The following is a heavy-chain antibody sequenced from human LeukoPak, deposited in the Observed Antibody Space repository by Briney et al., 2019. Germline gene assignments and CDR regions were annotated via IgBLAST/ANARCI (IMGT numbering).Heavy chain of an antibody. CDR3: ARGRAGYYRDY. J-gene: IGHJ4*02. CDR2: INHSGTT. D-gene: IGHD3-22*01. CDR1: CGSFSGYY. V-gene: IGHV4-34*01. Sequence: SETLSLTCAVYCGSFSGYYWTWIGQPPGKGLEWIGEINHSGTTNYNPSLKSRVTISVDTSKNQFSLKLSSVTAADTAVYYCARGRAGYYRDYWGQGTLVTVS.